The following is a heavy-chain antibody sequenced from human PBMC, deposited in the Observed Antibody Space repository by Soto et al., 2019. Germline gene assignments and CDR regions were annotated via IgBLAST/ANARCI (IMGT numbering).Heavy chain of an antibody. D-gene: IGHD4-17*01. CDR3: ARLDYGDYRTYYYYYMDV. J-gene: IGHJ6*03. CDR2: INHSGST. V-gene: IGHV4-34*01. CDR1: GGSCSGYY. Sequence: SETLSLTCAVYGGSCSGYYWSWIRQPPGKGLEWIGEINHSGSTNYNPSLKSRVTISVDTSKNQFSLKLSSVTAADTAVYYCARLDYGDYRTYYYYYMDVWGKGTTVTVSS.